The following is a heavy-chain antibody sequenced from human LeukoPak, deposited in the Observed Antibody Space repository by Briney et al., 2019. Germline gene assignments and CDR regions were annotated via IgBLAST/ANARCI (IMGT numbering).Heavy chain of an antibody. CDR2: INHSGST. D-gene: IGHD3-10*01. CDR3: ARDRYYYGSGIFAWFDP. V-gene: IGHV4-34*01. CDR1: GGSFSTYY. J-gene: IGHJ5*02. Sequence: SETLSLTCAVYGGSFSTYYWGWVRQTPGNGLEWIAEINHSGSTNYNPSLKSRVTISVDTSKNQFSLKLSSVTAADTSVYYCARDRYYYGSGIFAWFDPWGQGTLVTVSS.